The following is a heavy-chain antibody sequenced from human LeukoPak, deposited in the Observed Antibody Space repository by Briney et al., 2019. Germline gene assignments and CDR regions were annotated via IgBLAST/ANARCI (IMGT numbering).Heavy chain of an antibody. Sequence: ASVTVSCKASGYTFTSYYMHWVRQAPGQGLEWMGIINPSGGSTSYAQKFQGRVTMTEDTSADTAYMELGSLRSEDTAVYYCATGVIGIAVAEDWGQGTLVTVSS. CDR2: INPSGGST. J-gene: IGHJ4*02. CDR3: ATGVIGIAVAED. V-gene: IGHV1-46*01. CDR1: GYTFTSYY. D-gene: IGHD6-19*01.